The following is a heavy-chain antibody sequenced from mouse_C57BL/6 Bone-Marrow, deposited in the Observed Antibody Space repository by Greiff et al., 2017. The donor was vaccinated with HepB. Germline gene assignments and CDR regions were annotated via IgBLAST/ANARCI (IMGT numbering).Heavy chain of an antibody. J-gene: IGHJ4*01. CDR2: IYPGDGDT. Sequence: QVQLKESGPELVKPGASVKISCKASGYAFSSSWMNWVKQRPGKGLEWIGRIYPGDGDTNYNGKFKGKATLTADKSSSTAYMQLSSLTSEDSAVYFCARGRGMDYWGQGTSVTVSS. CDR1: GYAFSSSW. V-gene: IGHV1-82*01. CDR3: ARGRGMDY.